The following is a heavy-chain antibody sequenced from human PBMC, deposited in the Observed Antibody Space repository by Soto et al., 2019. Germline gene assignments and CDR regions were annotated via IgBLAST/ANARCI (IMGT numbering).Heavy chain of an antibody. CDR1: GGSFSGYY. CDR3: ARGKGRGYSYGFYYYYGMDV. Sequence: QVQLQQWGAGLLKPSETLSLTCAVYGGSFSGYYWSWIRQPPGKGLEWIGEINHSGSTNYNPSLNGPVTLSVDTSKNQFSLKLSSVTAADTAVYYCARGKGRGYSYGFYYYYGMDVWGQGTTVTVSS. V-gene: IGHV4-34*01. CDR2: INHSGST. D-gene: IGHD5-18*01. J-gene: IGHJ6*02.